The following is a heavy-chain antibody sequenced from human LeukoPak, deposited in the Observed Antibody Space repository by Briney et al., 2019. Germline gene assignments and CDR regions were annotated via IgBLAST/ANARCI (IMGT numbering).Heavy chain of an antibody. CDR2: IYGGGNI. Sequence: GGSLRLSCAASGFTVSSNYMNWVRQAPGKGLEWVSVIYGGGNIYYADSVKGRFTISRDNSKNTLYLQMNSLRAEDTAVYYCARGAGYNYPYYFDYWGQGTLVTVSA. CDR1: GFTVSSNY. D-gene: IGHD5-24*01. V-gene: IGHV3-53*01. CDR3: ARGAGYNYPYYFDY. J-gene: IGHJ4*02.